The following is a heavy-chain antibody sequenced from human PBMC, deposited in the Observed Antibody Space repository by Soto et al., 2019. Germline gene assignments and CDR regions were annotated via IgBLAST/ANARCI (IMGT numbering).Heavy chain of an antibody. J-gene: IGHJ4*02. Sequence: GPVKVSCKASGYTFTSYAMHWVRQAPGQRLEWMGWINAGNGNTKYSQKFQGRVTITRDTSTGTAYMELSSLRSEDTAVYYCATDGSAGWGQGTLVTVSS. CDR3: ATDGSAG. D-gene: IGHD3-10*01. CDR1: GYTFTSYA. CDR2: INAGNGNT. V-gene: IGHV1-3*01.